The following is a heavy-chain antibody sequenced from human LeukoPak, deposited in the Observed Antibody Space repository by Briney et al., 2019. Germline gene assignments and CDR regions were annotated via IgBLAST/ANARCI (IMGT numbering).Heavy chain of an antibody. D-gene: IGHD2-2*01. CDR3: ARDGVVVPAEGMDV. J-gene: IGHJ6*02. CDR2: ITPNSGGT. V-gene: IGHV1-2*02. Sequence: GASVKVSCKASGYTFTGYYMHWVRQAPGQGLEWMGWITPNSGGTNYAQKFQGGVTMPRDTSISTAYMELSRLRSDDTAVYYCARDGVVVPAEGMDVWGQGTTVTVSS. CDR1: GYTFTGYY.